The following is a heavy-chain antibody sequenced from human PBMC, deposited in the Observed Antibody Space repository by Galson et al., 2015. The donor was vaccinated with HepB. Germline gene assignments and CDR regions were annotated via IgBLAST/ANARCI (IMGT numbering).Heavy chain of an antibody. CDR1: GFTFSSYA. Sequence: SLRLSCAASGFTFSSYAMHWVRQAPGKGLEWVAVISYDGSNKYYADSVKGRFTISRDNSKNTLYLQMNSLRAEDTAVYYCAKDVSYGLRGYWGQGTLVTVSS. CDR2: ISYDGSNK. D-gene: IGHD5-18*01. V-gene: IGHV3-30-3*01. CDR3: AKDVSYGLRGY. J-gene: IGHJ4*02.